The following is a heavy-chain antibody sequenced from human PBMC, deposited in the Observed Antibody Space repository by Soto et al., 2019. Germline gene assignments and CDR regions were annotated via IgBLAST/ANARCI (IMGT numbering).Heavy chain of an antibody. D-gene: IGHD5-12*01. CDR2: ISAYNGNT. CDR1: GYTFTSYG. CDR3: ARDPPTWEYSGYDLFDY. Sequence: ASVKVSCKASGYTFTSYGISWVRQAPGQGLEWMGWISAYNGNTNYAQKLQGRVTMTTDTSTSTAYMELRSLRSDDTAVYYCARDPPTWEYSGYDLFDYWGQGTRVTVSS. J-gene: IGHJ4*02. V-gene: IGHV1-18*01.